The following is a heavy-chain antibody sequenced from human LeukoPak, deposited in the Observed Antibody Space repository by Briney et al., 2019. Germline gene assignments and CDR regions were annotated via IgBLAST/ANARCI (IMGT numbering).Heavy chain of an antibody. D-gene: IGHD6-13*01. J-gene: IGHJ4*02. Sequence: SETLSLTCTVSGGSISSSSYYWGWIRQPPGKGLEWIGSIYYSGSTYYNPSLKSRVTISVDTSKNQFSLKLSSVTAADTAVYYCARDLSSSWYPPAFDYWGQGTLVTVSS. CDR3: ARDLSSSWYPPAFDY. CDR2: IYYSGST. CDR1: GGSISSSSYY. V-gene: IGHV4-39*07.